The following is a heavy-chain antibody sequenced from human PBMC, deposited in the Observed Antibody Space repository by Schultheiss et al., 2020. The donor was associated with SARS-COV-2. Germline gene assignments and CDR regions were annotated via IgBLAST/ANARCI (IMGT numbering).Heavy chain of an antibody. CDR1: GYTFTSYA. V-gene: IGHV1-46*01. CDR3: ARDGAAAESTFDY. Sequence: ASVKVSCKASGYTFTSYAMNWVRQAPGQGLEWMGIINPSGGSTSYAQKFQGRVIMTTDTSTSTIYMELSSLRSEDTAVYYCARDGAAAESTFDYWGQGTLVTVSS. J-gene: IGHJ4*02. D-gene: IGHD6-13*01. CDR2: INPSGGST.